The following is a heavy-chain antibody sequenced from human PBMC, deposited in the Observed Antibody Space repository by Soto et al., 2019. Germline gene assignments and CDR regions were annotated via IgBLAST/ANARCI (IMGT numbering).Heavy chain of an antibody. J-gene: IGHJ1*01. Sequence: TSETLSLTCTVSGDSVSSGTYFWSWIRQPPGKGLEWIAEIHHSGNINFNPSLKSRVTISMDKSKNQFSLKLRLVTAADTAVYYCARAPNPYGHFHHWGQGTLVTVSS. CDR2: IHHSGNI. CDR1: GDSVSSGTYF. CDR3: ARAPNPYGHFHH. D-gene: IGHD3-10*01. V-gene: IGHV4-61*01.